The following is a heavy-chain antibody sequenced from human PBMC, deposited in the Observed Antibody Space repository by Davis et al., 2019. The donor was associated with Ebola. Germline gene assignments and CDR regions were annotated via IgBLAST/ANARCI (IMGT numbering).Heavy chain of an antibody. CDR3: ARDHGEHYYDSSGYYQIHREATDY. J-gene: IGHJ4*02. D-gene: IGHD3-22*01. Sequence: SVKVSCKASGGTFSSYAISWVRQAPGQGLEWMGGIIPIFGTANYAQKFQGRVTITADESTSTAYMELSSLRSEDTAVYYCARDHGEHYYDSSGYYQIHREATDYWGQGTLVTVSS. CDR1: GGTFSSYA. CDR2: IIPIFGTA. V-gene: IGHV1-69*13.